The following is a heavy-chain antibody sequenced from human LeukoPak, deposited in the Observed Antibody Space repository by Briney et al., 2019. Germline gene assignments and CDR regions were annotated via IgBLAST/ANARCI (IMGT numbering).Heavy chain of an antibody. CDR1: GFTFSSYA. J-gene: IGHJ4*02. CDR2: ISGSGGST. Sequence: GGSLRLSCAASGFTFSSYAMSWVRQAPGKGLEWVSAISGSGGSTYYADSVKGRFTISRDNSENTLYLLMNSLRAEDTAIYYCARGYCSGGSCYGGDYWGQGTLVTVSS. V-gene: IGHV3-23*01. D-gene: IGHD2-15*01. CDR3: ARGYCSGGSCYGGDY.